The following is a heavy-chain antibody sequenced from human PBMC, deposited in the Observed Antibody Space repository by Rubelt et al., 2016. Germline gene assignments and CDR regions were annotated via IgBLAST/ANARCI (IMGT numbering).Heavy chain of an antibody. V-gene: IGHV1-18*01. J-gene: IGHJ4*02. CDR1: GYTFTSYG. D-gene: IGHD6-13*01. CDR3: ARDRPDIAALNYFDY. Sequence: QVQLVQSGAEVKKPGASVKVSCKASGYTFTSYGISWVRQAPGQGLEWMGWISAYDGNTYYAQKLQGRVSMTTDTATRTAYMELRSLRSDDTALYYGARDRPDIAALNYFDYWGQGTLVTVSS. CDR2: ISAYDGNT.